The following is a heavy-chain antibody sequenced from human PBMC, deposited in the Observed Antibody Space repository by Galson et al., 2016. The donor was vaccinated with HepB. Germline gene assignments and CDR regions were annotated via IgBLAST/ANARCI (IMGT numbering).Heavy chain of an antibody. CDR1: GGTFRNYI. J-gene: IGHJ5*02. D-gene: IGHD2-2*01. Sequence: SVKVSCKASGGTFRNYIIDWIRQAPGQGLDWMGGITPILGTANYAQKFQGRVTIVADESRSTFYMELSSLRPEDTAVYYCARVVVAPGARIGLNWFDPWGQGTLVTVSS. CDR3: ARVVVAPGARIGLNWFDP. V-gene: IGHV1-69*13. CDR2: ITPILGTA.